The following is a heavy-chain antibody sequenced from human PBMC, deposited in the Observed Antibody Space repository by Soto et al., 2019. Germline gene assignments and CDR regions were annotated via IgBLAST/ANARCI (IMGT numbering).Heavy chain of an antibody. J-gene: IGHJ4*02. Sequence: EVHLVESGGGSVQPGGSLRISCGASGFTFGSYWMDWVRQVPGKGLVWVSRINGDGRITTYADSVKGRFTISRDNAGSTLYLQMNSLGVDDTAVYYCSRETLWFGESPKSGGQGTLVTVSS. V-gene: IGHV3-74*01. CDR3: SRETLWFGESPKS. CDR2: INGDGRIT. D-gene: IGHD3-10*01. CDR1: GFTFGSYW.